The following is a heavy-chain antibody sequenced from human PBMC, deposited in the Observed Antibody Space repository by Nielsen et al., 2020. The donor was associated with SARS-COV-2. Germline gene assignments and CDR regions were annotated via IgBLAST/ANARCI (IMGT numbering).Heavy chain of an antibody. CDR1: GVTLSYSE. Sequence: GESLKISCAASGVTLSYSEMNWVRQAPGKGLEWLSFIGTTGNTMYNADSVKGRFTISRDNAKNSLYLEMNSLRGEDTAVYYCVRGLQVPNGLAHRWGQGTLVTVSS. CDR2: IGTTGNTM. D-gene: IGHD3-16*01. J-gene: IGHJ4*02. V-gene: IGHV3-48*03. CDR3: VRGLQVPNGLAHR.